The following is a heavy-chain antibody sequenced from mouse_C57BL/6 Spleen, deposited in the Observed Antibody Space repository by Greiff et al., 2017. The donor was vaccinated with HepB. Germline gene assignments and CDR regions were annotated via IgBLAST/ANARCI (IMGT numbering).Heavy chain of an antibody. CDR3: TSGAY. Sequence: LVESGAELVRPGASVTLSCKASGYTFTDYEMHWVKQTPVHGLEWIGAIDPETGGTAYNQKFKGKAILTADKSSSTAYMELRSLTSEDSAVYYCTSGAYWGQGTLVTVSA. V-gene: IGHV1-15*01. J-gene: IGHJ3*01. CDR1: GYTFTDYE. CDR2: IDPETGGT.